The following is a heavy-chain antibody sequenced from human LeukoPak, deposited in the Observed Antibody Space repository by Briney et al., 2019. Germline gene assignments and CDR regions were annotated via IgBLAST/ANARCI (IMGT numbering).Heavy chain of an antibody. J-gene: IGHJ4*02. D-gene: IGHD1-7*01. CDR3: ATAPVAGTTLVY. V-gene: IGHV1-18*01. Sequence: GASVKVSCKASGYTFTSYGISWVRQAPGQGLEWMGWISAYNGNTNYAQKLQGRVTMTEDTSTDTAYMELSSLRSEDTAVYYCATAPVAGTTLVYWGQGTLVTVSS. CDR1: GYTFTSYG. CDR2: ISAYNGNT.